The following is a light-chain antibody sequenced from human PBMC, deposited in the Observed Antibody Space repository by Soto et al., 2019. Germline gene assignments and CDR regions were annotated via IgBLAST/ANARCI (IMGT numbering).Light chain of an antibody. Sequence: DIQMTQSPSSLSASVGDRVTITCRASQSISSYLNWYQQKPGKAPKLLIYAASSLQSGVPSRFSGSGSGTDFTRTISSLQPEECATYYCQQSYSTPLTCGQGKRLEL. CDR2: AAS. J-gene: IGKJ5*01. CDR1: QSISSY. V-gene: IGKV1-39*01. CDR3: QQSYSTPLT.